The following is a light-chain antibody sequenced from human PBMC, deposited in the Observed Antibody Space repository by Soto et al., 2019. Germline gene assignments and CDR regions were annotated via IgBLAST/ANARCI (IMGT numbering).Light chain of an antibody. V-gene: IGLV1-47*01. J-gene: IGLJ1*01. CDR1: SSNIGSNY. Sequence: QSVLTQPPSASGTPGQRVTISCSGSSSNIGSNYVYWYQQLPGTAPKLLIYRNNQRPSGVPDRFSGSKSGNTASLTISGLQAEDEADYYCCSYVGSDTSFVFGSGTKVTVL. CDR2: RNN. CDR3: CSYVGSDTSFV.